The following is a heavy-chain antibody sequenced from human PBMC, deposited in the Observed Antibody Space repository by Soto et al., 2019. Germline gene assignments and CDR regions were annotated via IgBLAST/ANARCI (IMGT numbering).Heavy chain of an antibody. Sequence: LRLSCAASGFTFSSYGMHWVRQAPGKGLEWVAVISYDGSNKYYADSVKGRFTISRDNSKNTLYLQMNSLRAEDTAVYYCAKAHGYGLFDYWGQGALVTVSS. CDR1: GFTFSSYG. J-gene: IGHJ4*02. CDR2: ISYDGSNK. CDR3: AKAHGYGLFDY. V-gene: IGHV3-30*18. D-gene: IGHD5-18*01.